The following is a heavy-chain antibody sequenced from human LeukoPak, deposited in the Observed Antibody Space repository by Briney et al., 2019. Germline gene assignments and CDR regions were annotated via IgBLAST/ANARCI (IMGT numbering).Heavy chain of an antibody. CDR3: ARDSHSSSWT. CDR1: GFSFSSSW. V-gene: IGHV3-74*03. D-gene: IGHD6-13*01. J-gene: IGHJ4*02. Sequence: PGGSLRLSCAASGFSFSSSWMHWVRQAPGKGLVWVSRMNSDGSIITYADSVKGRFTTTRDNAKSTLFLQMNSLRADDTGVYFCARDSHSSSWTWGQGTLVNVPS. CDR2: MNSDGSII.